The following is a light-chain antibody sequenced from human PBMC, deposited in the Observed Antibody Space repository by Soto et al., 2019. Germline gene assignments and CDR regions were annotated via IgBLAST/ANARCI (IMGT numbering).Light chain of an antibody. CDR2: GAL. CDR1: QTVSSRF. CDR3: QQYATSPLT. V-gene: IGKV3-20*01. J-gene: IGKJ4*01. Sequence: EIVMTQSPATPSVSPGEGATLSCRASQTVSSRFLAWYQQKPGQAPRLLIYGALSRATGIPDRFSGSGSGTDFTLTISRLEPEDFALYYCQQYATSPLTFGGGTKVDIK.